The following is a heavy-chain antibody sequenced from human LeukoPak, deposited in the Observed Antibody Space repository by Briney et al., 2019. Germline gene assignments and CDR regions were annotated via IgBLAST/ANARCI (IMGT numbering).Heavy chain of an antibody. CDR2: IGGGGGT. D-gene: IGHD6-6*01. Sequence: GGSLSLSCAASGFTFSSYGMSWVRQAPGKGLEWVSTIGGGGGTYFADSVKGRFTISRDNSKNMLYLQMNTLRVEDTAIYYCAKRSIKSAHFFDYWGQGTLVTVSS. V-gene: IGHV3-23*01. J-gene: IGHJ4*02. CDR3: AKRSIKSAHFFDY. CDR1: GFTFSSYG.